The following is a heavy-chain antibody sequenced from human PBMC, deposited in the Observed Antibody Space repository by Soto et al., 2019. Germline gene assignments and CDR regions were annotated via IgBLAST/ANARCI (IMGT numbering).Heavy chain of an antibody. CDR2: ISGSGADT. V-gene: IGHV3-23*01. CDR3: AKDTGRGGGSVFDY. Sequence: VGSLRLSGAPSGFIFSNYAMSWVSQALGKGLEWVSAISGSGADTYYTESVKGRFTISRDNFKNTLYLQMNSLRAEDTAVYYCAKDTGRGGGSVFDYWDQGTLVTVSS. D-gene: IGHD2-15*01. CDR1: GFIFSNYA. J-gene: IGHJ4*02.